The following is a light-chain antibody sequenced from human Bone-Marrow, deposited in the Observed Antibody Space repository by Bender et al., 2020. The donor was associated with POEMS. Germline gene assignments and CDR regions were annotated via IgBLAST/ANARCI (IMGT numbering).Light chain of an antibody. Sequence: QSVLTQPPSASGTPGQRVTISCSGSNSNIGTNAVNWYQQFPGTAPKLLIYSDNQRPSGVPDRFYAFKSGTSASLAISGLQSEDEADYYCEAWDAGLGGGVFGGGTKLTVL. J-gene: IGLJ3*02. V-gene: IGLV1-44*01. CDR3: EAWDAGLGGGV. CDR2: SDN. CDR1: NSNIGTNA.